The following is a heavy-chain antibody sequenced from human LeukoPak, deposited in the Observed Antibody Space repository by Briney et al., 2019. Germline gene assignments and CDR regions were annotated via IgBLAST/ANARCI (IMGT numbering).Heavy chain of an antibody. J-gene: IGHJ1*01. Sequence: PGGSLTLSCAASGFTFSSYSMNWVRQAPGQGLEWVSSISSSSSYIYCADSVKCRFTTSSDNAKNSLYLQMNSLTAEDTAVYYCARASSWYGGGFQHWGQGTLVTVSS. CDR1: GFTFSSYS. CDR3: ARASSWYGGGFQH. D-gene: IGHD6-13*01. V-gene: IGHV3-21*01. CDR2: ISSSSSYI.